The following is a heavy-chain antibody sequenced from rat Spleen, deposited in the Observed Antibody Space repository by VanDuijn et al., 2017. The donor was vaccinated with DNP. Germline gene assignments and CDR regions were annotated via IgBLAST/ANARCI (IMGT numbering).Heavy chain of an antibody. J-gene: IGHJ3*01. CDR2: VPSSGGST. V-gene: IGHV5-31*01. Sequence: EVQLVESGGDLVQPGRSLKLSCVASRFTFNSYWMAWIRQVPGKGLEWVASVPSSGGSTYYPDSVKGRFIISRDNARNTLYLQMNSLRSEDTATYFCVTGVYGGYEDWFSYWGQGTLVTVSS. CDR1: RFTFNSYW. CDR3: VTGVYGGYEDWFSY. D-gene: IGHD1-11*01.